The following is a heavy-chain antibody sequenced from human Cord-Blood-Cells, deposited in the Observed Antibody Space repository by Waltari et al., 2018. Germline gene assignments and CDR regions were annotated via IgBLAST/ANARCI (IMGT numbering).Heavy chain of an antibody. CDR2: IYYSGST. D-gene: IGHD3-9*01. Sequence: QLQLQESGPGLVKPSETLSLTCTVSGGSISSSSYYWGWIRQPPGKGLEWIGSIYYSGSTYYNPSLKSRVTISVDTSKNQFSLKLSSVTAADTAVYYCARTDYDILTGYYLFDYWGQGTLVTVSS. CDR1: GGSISSSSYY. CDR3: ARTDYDILTGYYLFDY. J-gene: IGHJ4*02. V-gene: IGHV4-39*01.